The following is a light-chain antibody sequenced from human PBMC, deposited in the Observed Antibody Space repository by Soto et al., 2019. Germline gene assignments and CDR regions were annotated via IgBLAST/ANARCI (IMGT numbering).Light chain of an antibody. CDR3: QQYGGSPRT. V-gene: IGKV3-15*01. CDR2: GAS. J-gene: IGKJ1*01. CDR1: QSVGTS. Sequence: EIVMTQSPATLSVSPGQRVTLSCRASQSVGTSIAWYQQKPGQAPRLLIYGASTRATGVPARFSGSGSGTDFTLTITRLEPEDFAVYYCQQYGGSPRTFGQGTKVDI.